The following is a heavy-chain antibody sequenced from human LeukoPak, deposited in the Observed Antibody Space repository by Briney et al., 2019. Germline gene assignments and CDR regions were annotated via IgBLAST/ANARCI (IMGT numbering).Heavy chain of an antibody. J-gene: IGHJ4*02. D-gene: IGHD4-17*01. Sequence: SETLSLTCTVSGGSISSSSYYWGWIRQPPGKGLEWIGSIYYSGSTYYNPSLKSRVTISVDTSKNQFSLKLSSVTAADTAVYYCAKDRRNYDYGDYGSRYFDYWGQGTLVTVSS. CDR2: IYYSGST. CDR1: GGSISSSSYY. CDR3: AKDRRNYDYGDYGSRYFDY. V-gene: IGHV4-39*07.